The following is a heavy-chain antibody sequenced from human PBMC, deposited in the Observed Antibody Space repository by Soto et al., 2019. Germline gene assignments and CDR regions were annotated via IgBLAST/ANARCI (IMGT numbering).Heavy chain of an antibody. CDR2: INQDGSQI. D-gene: IGHD4-4*01. CDR3: TRDRQASRVYSFDD. Sequence: GGSLRLSCAASGFTFGSYWMSWVRQAPGNGLEWVANINQDGSQIYYVGSVKGRFTISRDNVKNSLYLQMNSLRAEDTAIYYCTRDRQASRVYSFDDWGRGALVTVSS. CDR1: GFTFGSYW. J-gene: IGHJ4*02. V-gene: IGHV3-7*03.